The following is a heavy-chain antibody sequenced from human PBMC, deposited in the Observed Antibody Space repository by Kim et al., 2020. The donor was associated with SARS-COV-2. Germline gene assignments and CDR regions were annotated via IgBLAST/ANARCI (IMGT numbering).Heavy chain of an antibody. CDR3: ARSAHFWSGHYLDF. D-gene: IGHD3-3*01. CDR1: GYTFTDYY. J-gene: IGHJ4*02. Sequence: ASVKVSCKASGYTFTDYYIHWVRQAPGQGLEWMGWINPYSGDTTYAQKFQGRVTMTRDTSISTPYVELSSLRSDDTAVYYCARSAHFWSGHYLDFWGQGTRLTV. CDR2: INPYSGDT. V-gene: IGHV1-2*02.